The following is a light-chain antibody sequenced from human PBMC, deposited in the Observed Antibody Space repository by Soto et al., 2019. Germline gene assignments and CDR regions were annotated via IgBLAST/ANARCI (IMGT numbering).Light chain of an antibody. CDR2: DAS. V-gene: IGKV3-11*01. J-gene: IGKJ4*01. CDR3: QQCSNWPNT. Sequence: EIVLTQSPATLSLSPGERATLSCRASQSVRSSLAWYQQKPGQAPRLIIYDASSMATGIPARFSGSGSETDFNLNMRSLEPEDFAVYYCQQCSNWPNTFGGGTKVEVK. CDR1: QSVRSS.